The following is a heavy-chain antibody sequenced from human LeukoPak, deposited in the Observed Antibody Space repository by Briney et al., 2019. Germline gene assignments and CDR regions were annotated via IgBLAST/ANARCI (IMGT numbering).Heavy chain of an antibody. D-gene: IGHD2-2*01. J-gene: IGHJ5*02. V-gene: IGHV4-34*01. CDR1: GGPFSGYY. CDR3: ARRKRSGCSSTSCLLNWFDP. Sequence: SETLSLTCAVYGGPFSGYYWSWIRQPPGKRLEWIGEINHSGSTNNNPSLKSRVTISVDTPKNQFSLKLSSVTAADTAVYYCARRKRSGCSSTSCLLNWFDPWGQGTLVTVSS. CDR2: INHSGST.